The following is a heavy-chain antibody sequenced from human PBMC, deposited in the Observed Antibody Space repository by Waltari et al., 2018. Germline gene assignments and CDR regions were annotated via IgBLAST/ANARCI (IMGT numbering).Heavy chain of an antibody. V-gene: IGHV4-34*01. J-gene: IGHJ4*02. CDR1: GGSFSGYY. CDR3: ARFMSPSVDFWSGYPDY. CDR2: INHSGST. Sequence: QVQLQQWGAGLLKPSETLSLTCAVYGGSFSGYYWSWIRQPQGQGREWIGEINHSGSTNHNPSLKIRVTISVDTSKNQFSLKLSAVTAAYTAVYYCARFMSPSVDFWSGYPDYWGQGTLVTVSS. D-gene: IGHD3-3*01.